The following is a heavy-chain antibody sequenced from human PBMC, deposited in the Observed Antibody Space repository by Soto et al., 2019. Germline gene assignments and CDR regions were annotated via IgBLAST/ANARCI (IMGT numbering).Heavy chain of an antibody. Sequence: QVQLVESGGGVVQPGRSLRLSCAASGFTFSSYAMHWVRQAPGKGLEWVAVISYDGGMKYYADSVKGRFTISRDNSEKTLYLQMNSLRAEDTAVYYCARPDHYWDLNYTAYWGQGTMVTFPS. J-gene: IGHJ4*02. CDR3: ARPDHYWDLNYTAY. CDR1: GFTFSSYA. D-gene: IGHD1-7*01. V-gene: IGHV3-30-3*01. CDR2: ISYDGGMK.